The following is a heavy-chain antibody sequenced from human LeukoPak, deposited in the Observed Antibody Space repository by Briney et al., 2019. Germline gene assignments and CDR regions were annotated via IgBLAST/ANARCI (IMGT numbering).Heavy chain of an antibody. CDR3: ARVVTDWAIHN. CDR2: INHSGST. V-gene: IGHV4-34*01. J-gene: IGHJ4*02. D-gene: IGHD3-9*01. CDR1: GGSFSGYY. Sequence: SETLSLTCAVYGGSFSGYYWSWIRQPPGKGLEWIGEINHSGSTNYNPSLKSRVTISVDTSKNQFSLRLSSVTAADTAMYYCARVVTDWAIHNWGQGTLVTVSS.